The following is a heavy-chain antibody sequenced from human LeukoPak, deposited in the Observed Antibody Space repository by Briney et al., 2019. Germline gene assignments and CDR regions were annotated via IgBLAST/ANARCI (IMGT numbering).Heavy chain of an antibody. J-gene: IGHJ5*02. V-gene: IGHV1-8*01. CDR3: ARGLSITFPLTAMVRGVIGQRFDP. D-gene: IGHD3-10*01. CDR2: MNPNSGNT. Sequence: ASVKVSCKASGYTFTSYDINWVRQATGQGLEWMGWMNPNSGNTGYAQKFQGRVTMTRNTSISTAYMELSSLRSEDTAVYYCARGLSITFPLTAMVRGVIGQRFDPWGQGTLVTVSS. CDR1: GYTFTSYD.